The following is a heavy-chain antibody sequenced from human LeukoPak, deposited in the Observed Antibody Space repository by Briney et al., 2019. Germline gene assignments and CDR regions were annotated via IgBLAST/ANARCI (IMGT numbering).Heavy chain of an antibody. CDR1: GFTFSSNW. CDR3: ARVARVGGGYGYNSGLFDY. CDR2: IKQDGSEK. Sequence: QTGGSLRLSCAVSGFTFSSNWMSWVRQAPGEGLEWVANIKQDGSEKYYVDSMKGRFTISRDNAKNSLYLQMNSLRAEDTAVYYCARVARVGGGYGYNSGLFDYWGQGTLVTVSS. J-gene: IGHJ4*02. D-gene: IGHD5-24*01. V-gene: IGHV3-7*01.